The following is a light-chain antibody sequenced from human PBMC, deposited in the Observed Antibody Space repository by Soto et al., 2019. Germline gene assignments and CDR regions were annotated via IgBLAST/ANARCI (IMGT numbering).Light chain of an antibody. CDR2: AAS. V-gene: IGKV1-6*02. CDR1: EGVRND. Sequence: AVQMTQSPSSLSASVGDRVTITYRTSEGVRNDLGWYQQKPGKAPKLLIYAASTLQSGVPSRFSGSGSGTDFTLTISSLQPEDFATYYCLQDYHYPWTFGQGTKVEVK. J-gene: IGKJ1*01. CDR3: LQDYHYPWT.